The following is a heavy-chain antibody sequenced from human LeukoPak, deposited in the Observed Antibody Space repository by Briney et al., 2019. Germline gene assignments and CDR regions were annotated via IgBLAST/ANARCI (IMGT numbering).Heavy chain of an antibody. V-gene: IGHV3-7*01. CDR2: IKQDGSEK. Sequence: GGSLRLSRAASGFTFSSYWMSWVRQAPGKGLEWVANIKQDGSEKYYVDSVKGRFTISRDNAKNSLYLQMNSLRAEDTAVYYCARDQTVLRFLERFDYWGQGTLVTVSS. CDR3: ARDQTVLRFLERFDY. D-gene: IGHD3-3*01. J-gene: IGHJ4*02. CDR1: GFTFSSYW.